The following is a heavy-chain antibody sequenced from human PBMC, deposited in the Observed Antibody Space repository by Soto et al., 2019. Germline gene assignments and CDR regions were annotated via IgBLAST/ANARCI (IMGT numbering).Heavy chain of an antibody. J-gene: IGHJ4*02. D-gene: IGHD3-9*01. V-gene: IGHV3-73*01. Sequence: EVQLVESGGGLVQPGGSLKLSCAASGFTFSGSAMHWVRQASGKGLEWVGRIRSKANSYATAYAASVKGRFTISRDDSKNTAYLQMNSLKTEDTAVYYCTRTYDILTGYLFGFEFDYWGQGTLVTVSS. CDR3: TRTYDILTGYLFGFEFDY. CDR1: GFTFSGSA. CDR2: IRSKANSYAT.